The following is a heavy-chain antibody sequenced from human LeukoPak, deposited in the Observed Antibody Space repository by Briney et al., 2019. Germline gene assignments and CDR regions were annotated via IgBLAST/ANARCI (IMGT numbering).Heavy chain of an antibody. CDR3: ARESWDIEGYNWFDP. CDR2: TYYRSKWYN. Sequence: SQTLSLTCAISGDSVSSNSVAWNWIRQSPSRGLEWLGRTYYRSKWYNDYALSVKSRITINPDTSKNQFSLQLNSVTPEDTAVYYCARESWDIEGYNWFDPWGQGTLVTVSS. J-gene: IGHJ5*02. D-gene: IGHD2-15*01. V-gene: IGHV6-1*01. CDR1: GDSVSSNSVA.